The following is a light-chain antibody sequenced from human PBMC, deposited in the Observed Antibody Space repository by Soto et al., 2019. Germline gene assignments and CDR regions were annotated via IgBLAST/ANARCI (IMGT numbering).Light chain of an antibody. CDR3: SSYAGSNIWV. CDR1: SSDVGNYNY. Sequence: QSALTQSPSASGSPGQSVTISCTGTSSDVGNYNYVSWYQQHPGKAPKLMIYEVSKRPSGVPDRFSGSKSGNTASLTVSGLQVEDKADYYCSSYAGSNIWVFGGGTKLTVL. CDR2: EVS. J-gene: IGLJ3*02. V-gene: IGLV2-8*01.